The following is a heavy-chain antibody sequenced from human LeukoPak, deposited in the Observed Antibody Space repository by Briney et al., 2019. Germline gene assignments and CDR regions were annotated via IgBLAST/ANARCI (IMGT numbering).Heavy chain of an antibody. J-gene: IGHJ6*04. Sequence: GGSLRLSCVASGFTFSLYAMNWVRQAPGKGLEWVSSISSSGSYIYYADSVKGRFTISRDNAKNSLYLQMNSLRAEDTAVYYCAELGITMIGGVWGKGTTVTISS. CDR2: ISSSGSYI. CDR1: GFTFSLYA. D-gene: IGHD3-10*02. V-gene: IGHV3-21*01. CDR3: AELGITMIGGV.